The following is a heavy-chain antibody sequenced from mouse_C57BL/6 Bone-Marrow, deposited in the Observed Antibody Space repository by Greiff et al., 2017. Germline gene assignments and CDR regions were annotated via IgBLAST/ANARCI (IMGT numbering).Heavy chain of an antibody. CDR3: ARGGDDYGYFDV. CDR1: GYAFSSSW. J-gene: IGHJ1*03. V-gene: IGHV1-82*01. Sequence: VQLQQSGPELVKPGASVTISCKASGYAFSSSWMNWVKQRPGKGLEWIGRIYPGDGDTNYNGKFKGQATLTADKSSSTAYMQLRSLTSEDAAVYFCARGGDDYGYFDVWGTGTTVTVSS. CDR2: IYPGDGDT. D-gene: IGHD2-4*01.